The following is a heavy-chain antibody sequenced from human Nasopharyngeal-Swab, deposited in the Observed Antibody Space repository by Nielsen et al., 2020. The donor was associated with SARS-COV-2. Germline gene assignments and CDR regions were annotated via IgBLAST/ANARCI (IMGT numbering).Heavy chain of an antibody. D-gene: IGHD4/OR15-4a*01. V-gene: IGHV1-69*01. CDR3: ARAMTMVVTIPAY. J-gene: IGHJ4*02. Sequence: WVRQAPGQGLEWMGGIIPIFGTANYAQKFQGRVTITADESTSTAYMELSSLRSEDTAVCYCARAMTMVVTIPAYWGQGTPVTVSS. CDR2: IIPIFGTA.